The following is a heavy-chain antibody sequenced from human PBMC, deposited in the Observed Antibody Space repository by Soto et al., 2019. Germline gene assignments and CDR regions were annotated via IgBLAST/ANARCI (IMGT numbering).Heavy chain of an antibody. J-gene: IGHJ4*02. Sequence: QVQLQESGPGLVKPSETLSLTCTVSGDSISSVSGDSISNHYWSWVRQPPGKGLEWIGSVYYSGATNYSPSLKSRVSISVDTSKNQFSLKLSSVTAADTAVYYCASDRLTKYGEGHLYYFDYWGQGALVTVSS. CDR3: ASDRLTKYGEGHLYYFDY. CDR1: GDSISSVSGDSISNHY. V-gene: IGHV4-61*01. D-gene: IGHD3-3*01. CDR2: VYYSGAT.